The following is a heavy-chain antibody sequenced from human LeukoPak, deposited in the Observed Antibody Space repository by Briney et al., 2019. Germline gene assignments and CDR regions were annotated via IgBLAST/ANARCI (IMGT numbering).Heavy chain of an antibody. CDR3: TKGHYCSSPNGHWFAP. CDR2: ITGSGGST. CDR1: GFTFSTYA. D-gene: IGHD2-2*01. V-gene: IGHV3-23*01. J-gene: IGHJ5*02. Sequence: GGSLRLSCAASGFTFSTYAASWVRQAPGKGLEWVSAITGSGGSTYYADSVKGRFTISRDNSKNTFYLQMNSLRAEDTAVYYCTKGHYCSSPNGHWFAPWGQGTLVTVSS.